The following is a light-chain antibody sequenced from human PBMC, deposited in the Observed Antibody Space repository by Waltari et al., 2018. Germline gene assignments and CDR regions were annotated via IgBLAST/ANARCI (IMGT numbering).Light chain of an antibody. CDR1: QSVLSSSNNKNY. Sequence: DIVMTQSPDSLAVSLGARATINCKSSQSVLSSSNNKNYLAWYQQKPGQPPKLLIYWASTRESGVPDRFSGRGSGTDFTLTISSLQAEDVAVYYCQQYYSTPLTFGGGTKVEIK. CDR3: QQYYSTPLT. CDR2: WAS. J-gene: IGKJ4*01. V-gene: IGKV4-1*01.